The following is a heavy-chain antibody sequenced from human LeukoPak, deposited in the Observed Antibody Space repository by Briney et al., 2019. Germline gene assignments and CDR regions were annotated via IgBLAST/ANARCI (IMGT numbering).Heavy chain of an antibody. CDR3: AREQPPGYCSGGSCDPLFDY. V-gene: IGHV4-61*02. CDR2: IYTSGST. D-gene: IGHD2-15*01. Sequence: SETLSLTCTVSGYSITNGYYWSWIRQPAGKGLEWIGRIYTSGSTNYNPSLKSRVTISVDTSKNQFSLKLSSVTAADTAVYYCAREQPPGYCSGGSCDPLFDYWGQGTLVTVSS. CDR1: GYSITNGYY. J-gene: IGHJ4*02.